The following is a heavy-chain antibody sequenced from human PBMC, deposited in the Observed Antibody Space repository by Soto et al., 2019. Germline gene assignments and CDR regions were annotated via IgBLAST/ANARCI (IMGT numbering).Heavy chain of an antibody. J-gene: IGHJ3*02. V-gene: IGHV3-64*01. CDR1: GFTFSSSA. CDR3: ARMRDVWYASDI. Sequence: EVQLVESGGDLVQPGGSLRLSCAASGFTFSSSAMHWVRQAPGKGLEYVSSISSDGGNTYYANSVKGRFTISRDNSKNILYRQMGSLRAEDMAVYYWARMRDVWYASDIWGQGTMVTVPS. CDR2: ISSDGGNT. D-gene: IGHD2-21*01.